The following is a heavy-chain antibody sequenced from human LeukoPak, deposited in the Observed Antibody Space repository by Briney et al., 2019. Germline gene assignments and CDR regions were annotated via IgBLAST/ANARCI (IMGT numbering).Heavy chain of an antibody. Sequence: SVKVSCKASGGTSNSHAISWVRQAPGQGLEWMGRIIPNLGTTKRAQNFQDRVTLTADKSTNTAYMELTSLTSDDTAVYFCATTNDGGGYQWGDFFDFWGQGTLVTVSS. CDR3: ATTNDGGGYQWGDFFDF. J-gene: IGHJ4*02. V-gene: IGHV1-69*04. D-gene: IGHD3-22*01. CDR2: IIPNLGTT. CDR1: GGTSNSHA.